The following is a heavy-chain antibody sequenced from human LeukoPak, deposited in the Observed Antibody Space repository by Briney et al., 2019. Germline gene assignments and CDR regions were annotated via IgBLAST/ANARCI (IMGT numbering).Heavy chain of an antibody. D-gene: IGHD3-10*01. CDR2: ISYDGSNK. J-gene: IGHJ5*02. CDR3: ARDRSLGYTGSGSYYNGRSRFDP. V-gene: IGHV3-30-3*01. Sequence: GGSLRLSCAASGFTFSSYAMHWVRQAPGKGLEWVAVISYDGSNKYYADSVKGRFTISRDNSKNTLYLQMNSLRAEDTAVYYCARDRSLGYTGSGSYYNGRSRFDPWGQGTLVTVSS. CDR1: GFTFSSYA.